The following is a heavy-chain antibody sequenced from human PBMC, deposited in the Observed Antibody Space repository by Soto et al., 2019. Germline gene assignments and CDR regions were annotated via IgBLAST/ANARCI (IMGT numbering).Heavy chain of an antibody. J-gene: IGHJ4*02. V-gene: IGHV1-3*01. Sequence: ASVKVSCKASGYTFTSYGINWVRQAPGRGLEWMGWINPGNGNTKYSQQFQGRVIIDRDTSASTAYMELSSLRHEDTAVYYCARGGYFDSSNYLAYWGLGTLVTVSS. CDR2: INPGNGNT. D-gene: IGHD3-22*01. CDR1: GYTFTSYG. CDR3: ARGGYFDSSNYLAY.